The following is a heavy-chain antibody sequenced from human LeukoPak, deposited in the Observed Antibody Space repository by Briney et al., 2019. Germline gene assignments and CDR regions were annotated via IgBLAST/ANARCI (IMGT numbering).Heavy chain of an antibody. J-gene: IGHJ4*02. CDR2: IIPIFGTA. V-gene: IGHV1-69*05. CDR3: TRDRYYYDSSGLGFDY. D-gene: IGHD3-22*01. CDR1: GGTFSSYA. Sequence: SVKVSCKASGGTFSSYAISWVRQAPGQGLEWMRRIIPIFGTANYAQKFQGRVTITTDESTSTAYMQQSSLRSEETAVYYCTRDRYYYDSSGLGFDYWGQGTLVTVSS.